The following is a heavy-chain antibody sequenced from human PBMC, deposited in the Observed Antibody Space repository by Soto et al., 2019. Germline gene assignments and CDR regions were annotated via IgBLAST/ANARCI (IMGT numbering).Heavy chain of an antibody. Sequence: RSLTCAVSGGSISSSNWWSWVRQPPGKGLEWIGEIYHSGSTNYNPSLKSRVTISVDKSKNQFSLKLSSVTAADTAVYYCAREYSSSARWFDPWGQGTLVTVSS. D-gene: IGHD6-13*01. CDR1: GGSISSSNW. V-gene: IGHV4-4*02. CDR2: IYHSGST. CDR3: AREYSSSARWFDP. J-gene: IGHJ5*02.